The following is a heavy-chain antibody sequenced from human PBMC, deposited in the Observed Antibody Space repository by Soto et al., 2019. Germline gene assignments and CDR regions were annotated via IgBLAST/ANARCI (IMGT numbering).Heavy chain of an antibody. V-gene: IGHV3-9*01. CDR2: ISWNSGRR. Sequence: EVQLVESGGGLVQPGRSLRLSCAASGFTFADYAMHWVRQAPGKGLEWVSGISWNSGRRGYADTVEGRFTISRDNAKNSLYLQMNSLRAEDTALYYCTKSLNFYGSGSYPDCWGQGTLVIVSS. CDR3: TKSLNFYGSGSYPDC. D-gene: IGHD3-10*01. J-gene: IGHJ4*02. CDR1: GFTFADYA.